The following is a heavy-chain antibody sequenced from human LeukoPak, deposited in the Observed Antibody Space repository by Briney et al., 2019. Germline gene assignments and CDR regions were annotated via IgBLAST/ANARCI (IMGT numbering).Heavy chain of an antibody. Sequence: GGSLRLSCAASGFTFDDYAMHWVRQAPGKGLEWVSGISWNSGSIGYADSVKGRFTISRDNAKNSLYLQMNSLRAEDTALYYCAKVQGSGEWYWSQGTLVTVSS. CDR2: ISWNSGSI. D-gene: IGHD3-10*01. J-gene: IGHJ4*02. CDR3: AKVQGSGEWY. CDR1: GFTFDDYA. V-gene: IGHV3-9*01.